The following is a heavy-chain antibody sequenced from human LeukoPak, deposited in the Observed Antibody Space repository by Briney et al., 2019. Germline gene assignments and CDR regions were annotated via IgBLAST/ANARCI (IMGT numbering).Heavy chain of an antibody. CDR1: GGSISSSSYY. V-gene: IGHV4-39*07. D-gene: IGHD1-26*01. CDR3: ARMMGTGGATPDFDY. J-gene: IGHJ4*02. Sequence: TSSETLSLTCTVSGGSISSSSYYWGWIRQPPGKGLGWIGSIYYSGSTYYNPSLTRRVTISVATSKNQFSLKLSSVTAADTAVYYCARMMGTGGATPDFDYWGQGTLVTVSS. CDR2: IYYSGST.